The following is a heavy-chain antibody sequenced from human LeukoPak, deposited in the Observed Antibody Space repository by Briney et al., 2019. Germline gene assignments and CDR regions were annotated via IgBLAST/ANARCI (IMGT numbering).Heavy chain of an antibody. V-gene: IGHV1-8*01. J-gene: IGHJ4*02. D-gene: IGHD3-16*01. CDR2: MNPNSGNT. CDR1: GYTFTSYD. CDR3: ARGGDYDYVWGSYSSIDY. Sequence: GASVKVSCKASGYTFTSYDINWVRQATGQGLEWMGWMNPNSGNTGYAQKFQGRVTMTKNTSISTAYMELSSLGSEDTAVYYCARGGDYDYVWGSYSSIDYWGQGTLVTVSS.